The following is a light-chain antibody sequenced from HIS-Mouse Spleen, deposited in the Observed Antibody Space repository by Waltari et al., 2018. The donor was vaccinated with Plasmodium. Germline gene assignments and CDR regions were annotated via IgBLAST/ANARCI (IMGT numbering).Light chain of an antibody. V-gene: IGLV5-45*03. CDR1: SGINVGTYR. CDR2: YKSDSAK. Sequence: QAVLTQPSSLSASPGASASLTCTLRSGINVGTYRIYWYQQKPGSPPQYPLRYKSDSAKQQGSGVPRRFSGSKDASANAGILLISGLQSEDEADYYCMIWHSSAWVFGGGTKLTVL. CDR3: MIWHSSAWV. J-gene: IGLJ3*02.